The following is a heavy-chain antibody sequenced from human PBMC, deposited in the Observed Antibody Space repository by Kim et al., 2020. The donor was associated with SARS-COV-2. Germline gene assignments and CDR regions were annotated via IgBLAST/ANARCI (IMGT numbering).Heavy chain of an antibody. Sequence: GGSLRLSCAASGFTFSGYWMSWVRQAPGKGREWVANIKQDGSEKYCVDPVKGRFTISRDNAKNSLYLQMNSLRAEDTAVYYCARGRGLLWFGELLRWGQGTLVTVSS. V-gene: IGHV3-7*01. J-gene: IGHJ4*02. CDR1: GFTFSGYW. CDR3: ARGRGLLWFGELLR. D-gene: IGHD3-10*01. CDR2: IKQDGSEK.